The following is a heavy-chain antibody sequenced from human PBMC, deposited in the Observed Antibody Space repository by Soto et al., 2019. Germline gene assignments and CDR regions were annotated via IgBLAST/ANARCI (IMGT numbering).Heavy chain of an antibody. V-gene: IGHV3-11*06. D-gene: IGHD2-2*01. CDR1: GFTFSDYY. Sequence: LRLSCAASGFTFSDYYMSWIRQAPGKGLEWISYISGSNIYTNYADSVKGRFTISRDNANNSLYLQMDSLRVEDTAVYYCARDGGEVIPAAIGGGYGMDVWGQGTTVTVSS. CDR2: ISGSNIYT. CDR3: ARDGGEVIPAAIGGGYGMDV. J-gene: IGHJ6*02.